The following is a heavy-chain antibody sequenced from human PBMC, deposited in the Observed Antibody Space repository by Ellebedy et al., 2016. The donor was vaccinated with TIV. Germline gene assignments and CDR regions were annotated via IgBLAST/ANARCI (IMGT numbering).Heavy chain of an antibody. CDR3: ARVLPTRGYDPCCIDY. Sequence: MPSETLSLTCTVSGGSIRSYYWSWIRQPPGKGLEWIGYIYYSGITNYNSSLKSRVTISLDTPKNQFSLKLSSVTAADTAVYYCARVLPTRGYDPCCIDYWGQGTLVTVSS. CDR2: IYYSGIT. V-gene: IGHV4-59*01. D-gene: IGHD5-12*01. CDR1: GGSIRSYY. J-gene: IGHJ4*02.